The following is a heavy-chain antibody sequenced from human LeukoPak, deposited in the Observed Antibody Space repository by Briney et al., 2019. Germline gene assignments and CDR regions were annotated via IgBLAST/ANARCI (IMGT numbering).Heavy chain of an antibody. V-gene: IGHV3-21*01. CDR3: ARLEGYGGLNLDFDY. CDR2: ISSSSSYI. CDR1: GFTFSSYS. D-gene: IGHD4-23*01. J-gene: IGHJ4*02. Sequence: GGSLRLSCAASGFTFSSYSMNWVRQAPGKGLEWVSSISSSSSYIYYADSVKGRFTISRDNAKNSLYLQMNSLRAEDTAVYYCARLEGYGGLNLDFDYWGQGTLVTVSS.